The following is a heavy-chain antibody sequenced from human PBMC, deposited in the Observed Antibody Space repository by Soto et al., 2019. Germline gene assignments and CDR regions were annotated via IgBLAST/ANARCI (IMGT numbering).Heavy chain of an antibody. CDR3: ASSGSGWYLY. Sequence: QVQLVQSGAEVKKPGASVKVSCKASGYTFTSYDINWVRQATGQGREWMGWMNPNSGNTGYAQKFQGRVNMPRNTSISTAYIELSRLRSEDTAVYYCASSGSGWYLYWGQGTLVTVSS. D-gene: IGHD6-19*01. CDR1: GYTFTSYD. V-gene: IGHV1-8*01. CDR2: MNPNSGNT. J-gene: IGHJ4*02.